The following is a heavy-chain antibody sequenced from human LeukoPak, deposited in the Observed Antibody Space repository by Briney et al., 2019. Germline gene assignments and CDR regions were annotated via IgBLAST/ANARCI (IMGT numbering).Heavy chain of an antibody. V-gene: IGHV1-18*01. CDR2: ISVYNGNT. D-gene: IGHD2-15*01. J-gene: IGHJ4*02. Sequence: ASVKVSCKASGYTFTSYGISWVRQAPGQGLEWMGWISVYNGNTNYAQKVKGRVTMTTDTSTSTAYMELGSLRSDDTAVYYCGKVVGSAWYDYWGQGTLVTVSS. CDR3: GKVVGSAWYDY. CDR1: GYTFTSYG.